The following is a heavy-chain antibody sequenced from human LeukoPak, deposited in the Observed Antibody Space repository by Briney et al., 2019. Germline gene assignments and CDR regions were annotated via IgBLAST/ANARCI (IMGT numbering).Heavy chain of an antibody. V-gene: IGHV3-23*01. CDR3: AKDLILGAAASYYFDY. CDR1: GFTFSGYA. Sequence: GGPLRLSCAASGFTFSGYAMSWVGKAQGRGWNGSSAISGSGGSTYYADSVKGRFTISRDNSKNTLYLQMNSLRAEDTAVYYCAKDLILGAAASYYFDYWGQGTLVTVSS. J-gene: IGHJ4*02. CDR2: ISGSGGST. D-gene: IGHD2-15*01.